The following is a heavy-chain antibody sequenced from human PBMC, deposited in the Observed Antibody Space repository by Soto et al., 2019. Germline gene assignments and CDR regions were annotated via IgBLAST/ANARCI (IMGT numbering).Heavy chain of an antibody. J-gene: IGHJ6*03. CDR3: ARGFYDYGDYGPNCYYYYYMDV. Sequence: ASVKVSCKASGYTFTGYYMHWVRQAPGQGLEWMGWINPNSGGTNYAQKFQGWVTMTRDTSISTAYMELSRLRSDDTAVYYCARGFYDYGDYGPNCYYYYYMDVWGKGTTVTVSS. D-gene: IGHD4-17*01. V-gene: IGHV1-2*04. CDR1: GYTFTGYY. CDR2: INPNSGGT.